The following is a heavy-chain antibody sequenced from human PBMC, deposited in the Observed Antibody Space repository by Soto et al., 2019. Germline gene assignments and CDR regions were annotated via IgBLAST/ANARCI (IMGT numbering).Heavy chain of an antibody. V-gene: IGHV4-39*01. Sequence: SETLSLTCSVSGGSISSSSYYWAWIRQPPGKGLEWIGSIYYSGSTYYNPSLKSRVTISVDTSKNQFSLKLSSVTAADTAVYHCARRESYDILTGYYHFDYWGQGTLVTVSS. D-gene: IGHD3-9*01. CDR2: IYYSGST. CDR1: GGSISSSSYY. J-gene: IGHJ4*02. CDR3: ARRESYDILTGYYHFDY.